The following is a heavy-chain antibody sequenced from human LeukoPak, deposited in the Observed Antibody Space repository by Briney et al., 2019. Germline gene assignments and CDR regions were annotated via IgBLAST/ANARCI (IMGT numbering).Heavy chain of an antibody. Sequence: QPGGSLRLSCAASGFTFSSYWMHWVRQAPGKGLVWVSRINTDGSSTTYADSVKGRFTISRDNAKNTLYLQMDSPRAEDTAVYYCGRGPPFDQAIDYWGQGTLVTVSS. CDR3: GRGPPFDQAIDY. CDR2: INTDGSST. CDR1: GFTFSSYW. J-gene: IGHJ4*02. D-gene: IGHD2/OR15-2a*01. V-gene: IGHV3-74*01.